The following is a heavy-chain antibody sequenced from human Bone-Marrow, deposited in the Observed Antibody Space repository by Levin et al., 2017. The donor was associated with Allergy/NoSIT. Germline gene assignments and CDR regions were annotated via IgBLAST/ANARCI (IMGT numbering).Heavy chain of an antibody. V-gene: IGHV1-2*04. J-gene: IGHJ5*02. CDR3: ARGVRRDIVVVPAATPHWDWFDP. CDR2: INPNSGGT. Sequence: ASVKVSCKASGYTFTGYYMHWVRQAPGQGLEWMGWINPNSGGTNYAQKFQGWVTMTRDTSISTAYMELSRLRSDDTAVYYCARGVRRDIVVVPAATPHWDWFDPWGQGTLVTVSS. CDR1: GYTFTGYY. D-gene: IGHD2-2*01.